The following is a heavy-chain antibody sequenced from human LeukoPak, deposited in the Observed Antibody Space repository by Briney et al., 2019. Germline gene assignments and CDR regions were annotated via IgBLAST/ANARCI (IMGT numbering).Heavy chain of an antibody. Sequence: PVASVKVSCKASGYTFTSYAISWVRQAPGQGLEWMGGIIPIFGTANYAQKFQGRVTMTEDTSTDTAYMELSSLRSEDTAVYYCATVKVEGAIWFDYWGQGTLVTVSS. CDR1: GYTFTSYA. CDR3: ATVKVEGAIWFDY. V-gene: IGHV1-69*06. D-gene: IGHD1-26*01. J-gene: IGHJ4*02. CDR2: IIPIFGTA.